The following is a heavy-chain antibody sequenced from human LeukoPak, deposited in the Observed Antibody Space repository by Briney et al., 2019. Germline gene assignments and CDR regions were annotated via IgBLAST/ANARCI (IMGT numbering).Heavy chain of an antibody. J-gene: IGHJ4*02. D-gene: IGHD2-15*01. CDR3: AKDPTKYCSGGSCNNTPAD. CDR1: GFTFSSYG. V-gene: IGHV3-30*18. Sequence: GGSLRLSCAASGFTFSSYGMHWVRQAPGKGLEWVAVISYNGSNKYYADSVKGRFTISRDNSKNTLYLQMNSLRAEDTAVYYCAKDPTKYCSGGSCNNTPADWGQGTLVTVSS. CDR2: ISYNGSNK.